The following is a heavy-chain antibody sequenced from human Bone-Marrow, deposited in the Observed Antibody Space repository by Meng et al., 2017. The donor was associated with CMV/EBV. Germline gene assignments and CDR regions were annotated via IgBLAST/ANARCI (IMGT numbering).Heavy chain of an antibody. CDR1: GYTFIDYY. D-gene: IGHD6-25*01. V-gene: IGHV1-2*02. CDR2: INPKSGAT. Sequence: ASVKVSCKSSGYTFIDYYIHWVRQAPGQGLEWMGWINPKSGATKYTQNFQGRVTLTRATSITTVYMELSSLRSDDTAVYHCARGSGSSWLALWGQGTLVTGSS. CDR3: ARGSGSSWLAL. J-gene: IGHJ5*02.